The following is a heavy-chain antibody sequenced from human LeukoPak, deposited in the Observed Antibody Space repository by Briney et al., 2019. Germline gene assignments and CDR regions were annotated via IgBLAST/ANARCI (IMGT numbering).Heavy chain of an antibody. V-gene: IGHV6-1*01. J-gene: IGHJ4*02. D-gene: IGHD1-7*01. Sequence: SQTLSLTCDISGDSVSSNSAAWNWIKQSPSRGLEWLGRTFYRSKWYNEYEVSLKSRLTIHADTSKNHFSLQLNSVTPEDTAVYYCARSGGTAIGNYERATFDYWGQGTLVTVSS. CDR2: TFYRSKWYN. CDR1: GDSVSSNSAA. CDR3: ARSGGTAIGNYERATFDY.